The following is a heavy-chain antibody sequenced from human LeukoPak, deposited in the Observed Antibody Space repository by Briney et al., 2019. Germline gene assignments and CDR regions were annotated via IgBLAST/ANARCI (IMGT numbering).Heavy chain of an antibody. CDR1: GPTFSNYW. Sequence: GGSLRLSCTASGPTFSNYWMHWVRQAPGKGLVWVSYINKDGSDTNSADSVKGRFTTSRDNAKSTLYLQMNTLRAEDTAVYYCASGLINRVGYDFGGQGTLVTVSS. CDR3: ASGLINRVGYDF. CDR2: INKDGSDT. D-gene: IGHD3/OR15-3a*01. V-gene: IGHV3-74*01. J-gene: IGHJ4*02.